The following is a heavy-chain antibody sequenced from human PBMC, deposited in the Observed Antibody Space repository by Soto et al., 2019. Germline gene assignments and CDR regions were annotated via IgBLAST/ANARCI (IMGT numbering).Heavy chain of an antibody. D-gene: IGHD6-13*01. CDR1: GGSISSYY. V-gene: IGHV4-59*01. CDR2: IYYSGST. CDR3: ARVGSSSWPVDY. J-gene: IGHJ4*02. Sequence: SETLSLICTVSGGSISSYYWSWIRQPPGKGLEWIGYIYYSGSTNYNPSLKSRVTISVDTSKNQFSLKLSSVTAADTAVYYCARVGSSSWPVDYWGQGTLVTVSS.